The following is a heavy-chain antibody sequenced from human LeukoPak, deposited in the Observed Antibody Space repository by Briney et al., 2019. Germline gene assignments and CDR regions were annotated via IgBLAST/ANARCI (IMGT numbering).Heavy chain of an antibody. D-gene: IGHD3-22*01. CDR3: ARKRYYYDSSGYPFDY. Sequence: ASVKVSCKASGYTFTSYGISWVRQAPGRGLEWMGWISAYNGNTNYAQKLQGRVTMTTDTSTSTAYMELRSLRSDDTAVYYCARKRYYYDSSGYPFDYWGQGTLVTVSS. CDR1: GYTFTSYG. J-gene: IGHJ4*02. V-gene: IGHV1-18*01. CDR2: ISAYNGNT.